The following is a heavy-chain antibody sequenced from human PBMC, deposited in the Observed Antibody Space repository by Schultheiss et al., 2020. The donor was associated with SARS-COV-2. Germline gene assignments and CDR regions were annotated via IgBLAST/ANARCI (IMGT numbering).Heavy chain of an antibody. CDR3: ARYRVGCSSTSCFYFDY. V-gene: IGHV4-39*01. CDR1: GASLTGSAYY. J-gene: IGHJ4*02. CDR2: IYYSGST. Sequence: SETLSLTCTVSGASLTGSAYYWGWIRQPPGKGLEWIGSIYYSGSTYYNPSLKSRVTISVDTSKNQFSLKLSSVTAADTAVYYCARYRVGCSSTSCFYFDYWGQGTLVTVSS. D-gene: IGHD2-2*01.